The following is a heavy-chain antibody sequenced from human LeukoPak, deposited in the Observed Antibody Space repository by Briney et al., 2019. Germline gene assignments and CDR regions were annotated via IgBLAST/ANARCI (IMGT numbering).Heavy chain of an antibody. Sequence: SETLSLTCAVYGGSFSGYYWSWIRQPAGKGLEWIGRIYTSGTTNYNPSLKSRVTMSVDTSKNHFSLKLSSVTAADTAVYYCAKERVEMTTNRLHYFDYWGQGTLVTVSS. D-gene: IGHD5-24*01. V-gene: IGHV4-4*07. CDR2: IYTSGTT. CDR3: AKERVEMTTNRLHYFDY. J-gene: IGHJ4*02. CDR1: GGSFSGYY.